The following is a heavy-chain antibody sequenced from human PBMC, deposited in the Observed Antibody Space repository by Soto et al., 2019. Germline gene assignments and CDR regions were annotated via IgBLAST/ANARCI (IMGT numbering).Heavy chain of an antibody. Sequence: PGGSLRLCCAACGFRLNSYAMNWVRQAQGKGLEWVSFIGSRTSDIYYADSVKGRFTISRDNAKNSLYLDLTRLRAEDTAVYFCVRDYYDTRGYPYTFDMWGQGTMVTVSS. J-gene: IGHJ3*02. CDR2: IGSRTSDI. D-gene: IGHD3-16*01. CDR3: VRDYYDTRGYPYTFDM. CDR1: GFRLNSYA. V-gene: IGHV3-21*01.